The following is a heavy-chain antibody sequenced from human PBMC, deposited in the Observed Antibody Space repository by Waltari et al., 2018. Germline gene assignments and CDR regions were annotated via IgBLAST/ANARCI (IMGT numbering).Heavy chain of an antibody. CDR1: GFIFGDYA. V-gene: IGHV3-49*03. D-gene: IGHD4-17*01. CDR2: IGSKAYGGKP. Sequence: EVQLVESGGGLVQPGRSLRLACTASGFIFGDYAMSWFRQAPGKGVEWVGLIGSKAYGGKPECGASVRGRFTISRDDSKGTAYLQMSSRRTEDTAVYYCARDGLTVGYGSWFDPWGQGTLVTVSS. J-gene: IGHJ5*02. CDR3: ARDGLTVGYGSWFDP.